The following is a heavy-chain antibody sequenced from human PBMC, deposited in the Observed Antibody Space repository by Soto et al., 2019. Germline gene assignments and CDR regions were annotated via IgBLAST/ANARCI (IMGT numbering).Heavy chain of an antibody. D-gene: IGHD1-26*01. CDR1: GFIFENFG. V-gene: IGHV3-23*01. Sequence: GGSLRLSCAASGFIFENFGMSWVRQAPGKGLEWISSISGSGFKKYYADSVKGRFTISRDNSKSTVYLELNNLSAEDTAVYHCAKNQGVELVPLATVDWFDPWGQGSVVIVSS. J-gene: IGHJ5*02. CDR3: AKNQGVELVPLATVDWFDP. CDR2: ISGSGFKK.